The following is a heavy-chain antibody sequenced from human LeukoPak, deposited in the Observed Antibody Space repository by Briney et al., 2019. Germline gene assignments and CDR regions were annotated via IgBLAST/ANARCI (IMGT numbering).Heavy chain of an antibody. CDR3: ARDFTPGDIAAAGTSPFDY. CDR2: ISSSSSYI. CDR1: GFTFSSYS. V-gene: IGHV3-21*01. J-gene: IGHJ4*02. Sequence: GGSLRLSCAASGFTFSSYSMNWVRQAPGKGLEWVSSISSSSSYIYYADSVKGRFTISRDNAKNSLYLQMNSLRAEDTAVYYCARDFTPGDIAAAGTSPFDYWGQGTLVTVS. D-gene: IGHD6-13*01.